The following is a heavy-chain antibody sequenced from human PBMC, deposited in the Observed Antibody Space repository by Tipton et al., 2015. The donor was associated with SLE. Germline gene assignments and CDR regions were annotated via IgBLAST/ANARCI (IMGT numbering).Heavy chain of an antibody. J-gene: IGHJ3*02. CDR2: IRYDGSNK. CDR3: SKDRLDWGLRGAFDI. CDR1: GFTFSSYG. Sequence: SLRLSCAASGFTFSSYGMHWVRQAPGKGLEWVAFIRYDGSNKYYADSVKVRFTISRDNSKNTLYLQMNSLRAEDTALYYCSKDRLDWGLRGAFDIWGQGTMVTVSS. V-gene: IGHV3-30*02. D-gene: IGHD3/OR15-3a*01.